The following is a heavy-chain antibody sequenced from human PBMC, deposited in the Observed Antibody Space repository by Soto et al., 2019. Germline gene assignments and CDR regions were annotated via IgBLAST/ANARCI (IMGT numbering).Heavy chain of an antibody. Sequence: GASVKVSCKASGYTFTSYGISWVRQAPGQGLEWMGWISAYNGNTNYAQNLQGRVTMTTDTSTSTAYMELRSLRSDDTAVYYCARVFLEWSYYYYYMDVWGKGTTVTVSS. V-gene: IGHV1-18*01. J-gene: IGHJ6*03. CDR1: GYTFTSYG. CDR3: ARVFLEWSYYYYYMDV. CDR2: ISAYNGNT. D-gene: IGHD3-3*01.